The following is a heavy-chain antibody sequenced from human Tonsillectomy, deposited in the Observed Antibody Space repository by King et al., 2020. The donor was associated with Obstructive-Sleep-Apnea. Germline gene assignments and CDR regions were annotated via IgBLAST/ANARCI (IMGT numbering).Heavy chain of an antibody. CDR2: IRYDGSNK. J-gene: IGHJ4*02. CDR1: GFTFSGYG. CDR3: AKGKGTYYYDTSGYSPFDY. D-gene: IGHD3-22*01. Sequence: VQLVESGGGVVQPGGSLRLSCAASGFTFSGYGMHWVRQAPGKGLEGGVFIRYDGSNKYHGDSVKGRFNISRDNSKNTLDLQMNSLRAEDTAVYYCAKGKGTYYYDTSGYSPFDYWGQGTLVTVSS. V-gene: IGHV3-30*02.